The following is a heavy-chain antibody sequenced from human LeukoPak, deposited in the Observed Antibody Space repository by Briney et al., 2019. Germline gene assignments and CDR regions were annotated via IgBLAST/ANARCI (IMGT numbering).Heavy chain of an antibody. D-gene: IGHD6-13*01. CDR2: IYYSGST. V-gene: IGHV4-59*08. CDR1: GGSISSYY. J-gene: IGHJ5*02. CDR3: ARQGAAAGTAGWFDP. Sequence: PSETLSLTCTVSGGSISSYYWSWIRQPPGKGLEGIGYIYYSGSTNYNPSLKSRVTISVDTSKNQFSLKLSSVTAADTAVYYCARQGAAAGTAGWFDPWGQGTLVTVSS.